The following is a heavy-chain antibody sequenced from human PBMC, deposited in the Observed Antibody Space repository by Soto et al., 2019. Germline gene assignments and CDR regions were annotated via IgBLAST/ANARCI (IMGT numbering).Heavy chain of an antibody. V-gene: IGHV4-31*03. D-gene: IGHD3-3*01. CDR2: IYYSGST. CDR1: GGSISSGGYY. Sequence: PSETLSLTCTVSGGSISSGGYYWSWIRHHPGKGLEWIGYIYYSGSTYYNPSLKSRVTISVDTSKNQFSLKLSSVTAADTAVYYCARSSYYDFWPNYYMDVWGKGTTVTVSS. CDR3: ARSSYYDFWPNYYMDV. J-gene: IGHJ6*03.